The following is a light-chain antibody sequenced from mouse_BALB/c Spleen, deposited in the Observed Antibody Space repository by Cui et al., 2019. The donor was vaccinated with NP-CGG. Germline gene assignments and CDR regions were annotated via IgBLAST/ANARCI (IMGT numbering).Light chain of an antibody. V-gene: IGLV1*01. Sequence: QAVVTQESPLTTSPDKTVTLTCRSNTGAVTTSNYANWVQEKPDHLFTGLIGGTNNRAPGVPARFSGSLIGDKAALTITGAQTEDEAIYFCALWYSNHWVFGGGTKLTVL. J-gene: IGLJ1*01. CDR1: TGAVTTSNY. CDR3: ALWYSNHWV. CDR2: GTN.